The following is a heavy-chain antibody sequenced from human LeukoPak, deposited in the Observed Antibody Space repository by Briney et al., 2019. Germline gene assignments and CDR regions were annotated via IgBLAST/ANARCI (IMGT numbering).Heavy chain of an antibody. CDR2: ISSSSSYI. CDR1: AFTFSSYW. V-gene: IGHV3-21*01. Sequence: GGSLRLSCAASAFTFSSYWMSWVRQAPGKGLEWVSSISSSSSYIYYADSVKGRFTISRDNAKNSLYLQMNSLKAEDTAVYYCARAGLKYYYDSSGSDYWGQGTLVTVSS. D-gene: IGHD3-22*01. CDR3: ARAGLKYYYDSSGSDY. J-gene: IGHJ4*02.